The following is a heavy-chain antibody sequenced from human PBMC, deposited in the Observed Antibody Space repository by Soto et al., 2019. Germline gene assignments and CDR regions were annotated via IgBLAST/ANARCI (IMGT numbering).Heavy chain of an antibody. CDR1: GGSISGYY. V-gene: IGHV4-59*01. CDR3: ARDLWGYCGTDCYPLDV. CDR2: MYNTGST. Sequence: QVQLQESGPGLVKPSETLSLTCTVSGGSISGYYWSWIRQPPGKGLEWIGHMYNTGSTVYNPSFKSRVTISVDTSKNQFSLKLNSVTAADTAVYYCARDLWGYCGTDCYPLDVWGQGTTVTVSS. D-gene: IGHD2-21*02. J-gene: IGHJ6*02.